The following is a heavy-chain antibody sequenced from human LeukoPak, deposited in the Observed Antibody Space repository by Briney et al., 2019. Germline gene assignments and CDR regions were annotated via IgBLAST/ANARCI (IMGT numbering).Heavy chain of an antibody. CDR1: GGSFSGYY. CDR3: AGSTPSIAALDY. V-gene: IGHV4-34*12. D-gene: IGHD6-6*01. J-gene: IGHJ4*02. Sequence: PSETLSLTCAVYGGSFSGYYWSWIRQPPGKGLEWIGEIIHSGSTNYNPSLKSRVTISVDTSKNQFSLMLSSVTAADTAVYYCAGSTPSIAALDYWGQGTLVTVSS. CDR2: IIHSGST.